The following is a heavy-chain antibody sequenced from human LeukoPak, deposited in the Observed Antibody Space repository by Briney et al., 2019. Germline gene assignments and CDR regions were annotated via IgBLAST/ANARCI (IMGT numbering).Heavy chain of an antibody. CDR3: ARKIAAADYYGMDV. V-gene: IGHV4-61*01. CDR1: GGSVSSGSYY. D-gene: IGHD6-13*01. Sequence: PSEALSLTCTVSGGSVSSGSYYWSWIRQPPGKGLEWIGYIYYSGNTNYNPSLKSRVTISVDTSKNQFSLKLSSVTAADTAVYYCARKIAAADYYGMDVWGQGTTVTVSS. CDR2: IYYSGNT. J-gene: IGHJ6*02.